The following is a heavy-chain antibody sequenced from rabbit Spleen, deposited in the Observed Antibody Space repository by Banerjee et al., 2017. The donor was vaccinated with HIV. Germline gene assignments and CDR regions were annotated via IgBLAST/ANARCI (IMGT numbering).Heavy chain of an antibody. D-gene: IGHD1-1*01. CDR3: ARWGSGFNINL. V-gene: IGHV1S40*01. CDR2: IFAGTNGRP. CDR1: GFDFSSNA. Sequence: QSLEESGGDLVKPGGSLALTCKASGFDFSSNAMCWVRQAPGKGLEWIGCIFAGTNGRPYYASWAKGRFTISKTSSTTVTLQMTSLTAADTATYFCARWGSGFNINLWGQGTLVTVS. J-gene: IGHJ4*01.